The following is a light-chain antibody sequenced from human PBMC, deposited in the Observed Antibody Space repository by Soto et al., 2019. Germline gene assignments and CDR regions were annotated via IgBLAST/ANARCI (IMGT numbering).Light chain of an antibody. CDR3: QSYDSNLSVV. CDR2: GNS. V-gene: IGLV1-40*01. Sequence: QSVLTQPPSVSGAPGQRVTISCTGSSSNIGAGHDVHWYQQLPGTAPKLLIYGNSNRPSGVPDRFSGSKSGTSASLAITGLQAEDEADYYCQSYDSNLSVVFGGGTQLTVL. CDR1: SSNIGAGHD. J-gene: IGLJ2*01.